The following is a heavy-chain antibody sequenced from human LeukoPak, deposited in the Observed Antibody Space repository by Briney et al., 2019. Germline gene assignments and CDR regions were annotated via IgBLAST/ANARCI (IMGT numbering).Heavy chain of an antibody. CDR2: ISSSSSYI. CDR3: AKDGVGSSNINYFDY. Sequence: GGSLRLSCAASGFTFSSYSMNWVRQAPGKGLEWVSSISSSSSYIYYADSVKGRFTISRDNSKNTLFLQMNSLRVEDTALYYCAKDGVGSSNINYFDYWGQGSLVTVSS. D-gene: IGHD1-26*01. J-gene: IGHJ4*02. V-gene: IGHV3-21*04. CDR1: GFTFSSYS.